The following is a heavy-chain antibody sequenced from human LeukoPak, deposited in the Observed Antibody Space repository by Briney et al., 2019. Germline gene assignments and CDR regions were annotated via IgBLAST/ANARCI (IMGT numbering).Heavy chain of an antibody. D-gene: IGHD2-15*01. V-gene: IGHV3-23*01. CDR1: GFTLTNYA. Sequence: GGSLRLSCAASGFTLTNYAMIWVRQAPGKGLEWVSTIRRGGGGTFYADSVKGRFTMSRDNVKNTLYLQMNSLRVEDTAVYYCARDPRNVGLAPWGQGTLVTVSS. CDR2: IRRGGGGT. CDR3: ARDPRNVGLAP. J-gene: IGHJ5*02.